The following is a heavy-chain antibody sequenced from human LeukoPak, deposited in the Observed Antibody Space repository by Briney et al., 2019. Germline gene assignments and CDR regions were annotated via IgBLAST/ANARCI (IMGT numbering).Heavy chain of an antibody. J-gene: IGHJ5*02. CDR3: ARDAFVTGTTPNWFDP. CDR1: GYTFTSYG. V-gene: IGHV1-18*01. D-gene: IGHD1-7*01. Sequence: ASVKVSCKASGYTFTSYGISWVRQAPGQGLEWMGWISAYNGNTNYAQKLQGGVTMTTDTSTSTAYMELRSLRSDDTAVYYCARDAFVTGTTPNWFDPWGQGTLVTVSS. CDR2: ISAYNGNT.